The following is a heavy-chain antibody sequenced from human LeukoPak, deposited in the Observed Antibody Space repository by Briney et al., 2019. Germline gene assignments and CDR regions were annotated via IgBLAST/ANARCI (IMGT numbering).Heavy chain of an antibody. CDR2: ISYDGSNK. Sequence: GGSLRLSCAATGFTFSRYGMHWVRQAPGKGLEWVAQISYDGSNKHYGDSVKGRFTISRDNSKTAVYLQLDSLRVEDTATYYCAKADTYDSNSSGYPDAIDMWGQGTMVIVSS. CDR3: AKADTYDSNSSGYPDAIDM. J-gene: IGHJ3*02. CDR1: GFTFSRYG. D-gene: IGHD3-22*01. V-gene: IGHV3-30*18.